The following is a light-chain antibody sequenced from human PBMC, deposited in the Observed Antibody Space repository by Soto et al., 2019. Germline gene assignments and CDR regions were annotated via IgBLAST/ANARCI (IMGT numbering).Light chain of an antibody. CDR2: TND. V-gene: IGLV1-44*01. J-gene: IGLJ2*01. CDR1: SSNIGRND. CDR3: AAWDGSLNGVV. Sequence: QSVLTQPPSASGTPGQRVTVSCSGSSSNIGRNDVNWYQHLPGTAPKLLIYTNDQRPSGVPDRFSGSKSGTSASLAISGLQSEDKADYYCAAWDGSLNGVVFGGGTKLTVL.